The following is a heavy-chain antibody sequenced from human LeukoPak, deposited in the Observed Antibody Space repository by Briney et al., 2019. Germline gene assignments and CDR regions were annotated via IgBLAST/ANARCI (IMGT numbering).Heavy chain of an antibody. Sequence: VASVKVSCKASGYTFTGYYMHWVRQAPGQGLEWMGWINPNSGGTNYAQKFQGRVTMTRDTSISTAYMELSRLRSDDTAVYYCARPYRDLRAYYYYYYMDVWGKGTTVTVSS. V-gene: IGHV1-2*02. CDR1: GYTFTGYY. CDR3: ARPYRDLRAYYYYYYMDV. D-gene: IGHD4-17*01. J-gene: IGHJ6*03. CDR2: INPNSGGT.